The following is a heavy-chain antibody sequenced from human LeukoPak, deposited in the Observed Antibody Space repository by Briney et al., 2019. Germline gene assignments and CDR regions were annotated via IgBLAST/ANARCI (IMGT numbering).Heavy chain of an antibody. J-gene: IGHJ5*02. V-gene: IGHV3-23*01. Sequence: QSGGSLRLSCAASGFTFSNYAMRWVRQAPGKGLEWVSDISDTGGSTYYADSVKGRFTISRDNSKNTLDLQMNSLRVEDTAVYYCVKDERVRAVAGLNWFDTWGQGTLVTVSS. CDR1: GFTFSNYA. CDR3: VKDERVRAVAGLNWFDT. CDR2: ISDTGGST. D-gene: IGHD6-19*01.